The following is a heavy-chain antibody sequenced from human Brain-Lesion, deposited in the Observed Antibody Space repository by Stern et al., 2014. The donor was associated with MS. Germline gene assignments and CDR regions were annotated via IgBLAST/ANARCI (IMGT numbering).Heavy chain of an antibody. Sequence: VQLLESGAEVKKPGASVKVSCKVSGYTLTELSMNWVRQAPRKGLEWMGGFDPEDGETIYAPKFQGRVTMTEDTSTDTAYMELSSLRSEDTAVYYCATLSPGAGGNYYRHFDYWGQGTLVTVSS. V-gene: IGHV1-24*01. CDR1: GYTLTELS. CDR2: FDPEDGET. D-gene: IGHD1-26*01. J-gene: IGHJ4*02. CDR3: ATLSPGAGGNYYRHFDY.